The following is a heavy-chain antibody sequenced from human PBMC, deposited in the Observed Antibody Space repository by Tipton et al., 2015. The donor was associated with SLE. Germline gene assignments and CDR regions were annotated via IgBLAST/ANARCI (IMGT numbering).Heavy chain of an antibody. J-gene: IGHJ6*02. V-gene: IGHV4-4*02. Sequence: TLSLTCAVSGGSISSSNWWSWVRQPPGKGLEWIGEIYHSGSTNYNPSLKSRVTISVDTSKNQFSLKLSSVTAADTAVYYCARRWLVLYYYYGMDVWGQGTTVTVSS. CDR1: GGSISSSNW. CDR3: ARRWLVLYYYYGMDV. D-gene: IGHD6-19*01. CDR2: IYHSGST.